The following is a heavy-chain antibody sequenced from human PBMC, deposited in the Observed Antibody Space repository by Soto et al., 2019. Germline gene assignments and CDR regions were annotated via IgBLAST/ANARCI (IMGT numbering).Heavy chain of an antibody. V-gene: IGHV3-23*01. D-gene: IGHD3-10*01. CDR2: ISGSGGST. J-gene: IGHJ4*02. Sequence: EVQLLESGGGLVQPGGSLRLYCAASGFTFSSYAMSWVRQAPGKGLEWVSAISGSGGSTYYADSVKGRFTISRDNSKNTLYLQMNSLRAEDTAVYYCAKGWKYYGSGSMLSNWGQGTLVTVSS. CDR3: AKGWKYYGSGSMLSN. CDR1: GFTFSSYA.